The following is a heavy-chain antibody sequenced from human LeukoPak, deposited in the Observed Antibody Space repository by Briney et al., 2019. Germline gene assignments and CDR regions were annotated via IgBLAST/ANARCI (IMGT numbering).Heavy chain of an antibody. Sequence: GGSLRLSCAASGFTFSDYYMSWIRQAPGKGLEWVSYISSSGSTIYYADSVKGRFTISRDNAKTSLYLQMNSLRAEDTAVYYCARESVWFGESHYSYGMGVWGQGTTVTASS. V-gene: IGHV3-11*01. J-gene: IGHJ6*02. CDR2: ISSSGSTI. D-gene: IGHD3-10*01. CDR1: GFTFSDYY. CDR3: ARESVWFGESHYSYGMGV.